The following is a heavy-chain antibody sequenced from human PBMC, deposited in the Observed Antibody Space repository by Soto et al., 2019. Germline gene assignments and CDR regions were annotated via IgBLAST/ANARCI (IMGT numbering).Heavy chain of an antibody. V-gene: IGHV4-59*02. J-gene: IGHJ4*02. CDR1: WESGIDYY. CDR3: ARSGYYGFVY. Sequence: SETLSVTCAVSWESGIDYYWSWIRQPPGKGLEWIGHIYYTGSTNYNPSLRSRVTMSQDTSKNQFSLKLASVTAADTAVYYCARSGYYGFVYWGQGALVTVSS. D-gene: IGHD3-10*01. CDR2: IYYTGST.